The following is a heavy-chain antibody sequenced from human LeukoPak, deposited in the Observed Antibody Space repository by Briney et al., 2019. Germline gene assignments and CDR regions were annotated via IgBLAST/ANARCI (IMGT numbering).Heavy chain of an antibody. CDR3: ARHVFSAYCGGDCYSGAFDI. V-gene: IGHV4-39*01. CDR1: GGSISSSSYY. J-gene: IGHJ3*02. CDR2: IYYSGST. D-gene: IGHD2-21*02. Sequence: SETLSLTCTVSGGSISSSSYYWGWIRQPLGKGLEWIGSIYYSGSTSYNPSLKSRVTISVDTSKNQFSLKLSSVTAADTAVYYCARHVFSAYCGGDCYSGAFDIWGQGTMVTVSS.